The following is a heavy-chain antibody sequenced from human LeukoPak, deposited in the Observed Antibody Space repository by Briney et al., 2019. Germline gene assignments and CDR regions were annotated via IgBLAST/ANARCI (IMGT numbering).Heavy chain of an antibody. D-gene: IGHD6-19*01. Sequence: GGSLRLSCSASGFTFNKYWMSWIRQLPEQGREWVANVNQDGTQKYYVDSVKGRFTNSRDNARNLLYLQMNSLRAEDTAVYYCVRDVSSGWAFDYWGHGTLVTVSS. J-gene: IGHJ4*01. CDR3: VRDVSSGWAFDY. V-gene: IGHV3-7*01. CDR1: GFTFNKYW. CDR2: VNQDGTQK.